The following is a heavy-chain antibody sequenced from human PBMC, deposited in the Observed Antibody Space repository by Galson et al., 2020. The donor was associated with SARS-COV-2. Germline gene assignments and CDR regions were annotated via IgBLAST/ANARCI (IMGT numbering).Heavy chain of an antibody. CDR1: GDSFNTYA. J-gene: IGHJ3*01. Sequence: KISCKASGDSFNTYAISWVRQAPGQGLEWMGGIIPLYATIHYAQKFQGRVTITADESTSTTYLEVNGLRSEDTAVYYCARETSSDYYGSGSFTAFDLWGQGTVVTVSS. CDR2: IIPLYATI. CDR3: ARETSSDYYGSGSFTAFDL. D-gene: IGHD3-10*01. V-gene: IGHV1-69*01.